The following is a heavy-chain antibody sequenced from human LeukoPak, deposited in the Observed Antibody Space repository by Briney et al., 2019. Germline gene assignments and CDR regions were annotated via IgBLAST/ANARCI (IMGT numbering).Heavy chain of an antibody. D-gene: IGHD1-26*01. CDR3: ASTLIVGATSGAFDI. V-gene: IGHV4-59*08. CDR2: IYYSGST. Sequence: SETLSLTCTVSGGSTSRYNWSWIRQPPGRGLEWMGYIYYSGSTNYNPSLKRRVTISVDTSKNQFSLKLSSVAAAATAVYYCASTLIVGATSGAFDIWGQGTMVTVSS. CDR1: GGSTSRYN. J-gene: IGHJ3*02.